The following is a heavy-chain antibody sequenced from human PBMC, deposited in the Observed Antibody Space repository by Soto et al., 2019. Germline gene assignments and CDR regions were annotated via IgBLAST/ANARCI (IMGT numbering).Heavy chain of an antibody. D-gene: IGHD3-22*01. V-gene: IGHV1-3*01. J-gene: IGHJ4*02. CDR2: INAGNGNT. Sequence: GASVKVSCKASGYTFTSYAMHWVRQAPGQRLEWIRWINAGNGNTKYSQKFQGRVTITRDTSASTAYMELGSLRSEDTAVYYCARDATYYYDSSGYYYPGYFDYWGQGTLVTVSS. CDR3: ARDATYYYDSSGYYYPGYFDY. CDR1: GYTFTSYA.